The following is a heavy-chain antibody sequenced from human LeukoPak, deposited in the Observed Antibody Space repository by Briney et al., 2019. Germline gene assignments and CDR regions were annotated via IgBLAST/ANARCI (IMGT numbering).Heavy chain of an antibody. D-gene: IGHD3-9*01. CDR1: GFTFSNYG. Sequence: PGGSLRLSCAASGFTFSNYGMSWVRQAPGKGLEWVSAISGSGGSTYYADSVKGRFTISRDNSKNTLYLQMNSLRAEDTAVYYCAKSGGFSLNILTGYLPRPDAFDIWGQGTMVTVSS. CDR2: ISGSGGST. J-gene: IGHJ3*02. V-gene: IGHV3-23*01. CDR3: AKSGGFSLNILTGYLPRPDAFDI.